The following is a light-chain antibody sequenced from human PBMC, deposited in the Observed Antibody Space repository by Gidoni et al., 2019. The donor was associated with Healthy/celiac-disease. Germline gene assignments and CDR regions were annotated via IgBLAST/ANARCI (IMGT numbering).Light chain of an antibody. V-gene: IGKV1-5*01. CDR3: QQYNSYWT. J-gene: IGKJ1*01. CDR1: QSISSW. Sequence: DIQMTQSPSTLSASVGDRVTIPCRSSQSISSWLAWYQQKPGKAPKLLIYDASSLESGVPSRCSGSGSGTEFTLTISSLQPDDFATYYCQQYNSYWTFGQGTKVEIK. CDR2: DAS.